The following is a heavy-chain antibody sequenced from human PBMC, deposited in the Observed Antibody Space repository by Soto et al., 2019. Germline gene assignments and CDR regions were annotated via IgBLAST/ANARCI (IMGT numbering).Heavy chain of an antibody. CDR2: ISYDGSNK. V-gene: IGHV3-30*18. CDR3: AKDRPAGRWLVRSRYYYGMDV. D-gene: IGHD6-19*01. Sequence: HPGGSLRLSCAASGFTFSSYGMHWVRQAPGKGLEWVAVISYDGSNKYYADSVKGRFTISRDNSKNTLYLQMNSLRAEDTAVYYYAKDRPAGRWLVRSRYYYGMDVWGQGTTVTVSS. CDR1: GFTFSSYG. J-gene: IGHJ6*02.